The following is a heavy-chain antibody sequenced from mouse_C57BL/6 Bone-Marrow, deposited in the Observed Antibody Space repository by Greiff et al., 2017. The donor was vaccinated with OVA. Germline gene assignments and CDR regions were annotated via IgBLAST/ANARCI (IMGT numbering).Heavy chain of an antibody. D-gene: IGHD2-3*01. Sequence: VQLQQSGPGLAKPSQTLSLTCSVTGYSITSDYWNWIRKFPGNKLEYMGYISYSGSTYYTPSLKSRISITRDTSKNQYYLQLNSVTTEDTATYYCARCLHYDGYGDYAMDYWGQGTSVTVSS. CDR3: ARCLHYDGYGDYAMDY. CDR2: ISYSGST. V-gene: IGHV3-8*01. J-gene: IGHJ4*01. CDR1: GYSITSDY.